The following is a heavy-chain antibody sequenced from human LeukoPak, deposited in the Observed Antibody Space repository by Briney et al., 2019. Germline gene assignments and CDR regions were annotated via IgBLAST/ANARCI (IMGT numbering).Heavy chain of an antibody. CDR3: AHTDSYYFDSGMVS. CDR2: ISGDGVSP. J-gene: IGHJ5*02. Sequence: GGSLRLSCAASGFTFNNYALAWVRQTPEKGLECVSAISGDGVSPYYVDSVKGRFTISRDNSKNTLYLQMNSLRAEDTAVYYCAHTDSYYFDSGMVSWGQGALVTVSS. CDR1: GFTFNNYA. V-gene: IGHV3-23*01. D-gene: IGHD3-22*01.